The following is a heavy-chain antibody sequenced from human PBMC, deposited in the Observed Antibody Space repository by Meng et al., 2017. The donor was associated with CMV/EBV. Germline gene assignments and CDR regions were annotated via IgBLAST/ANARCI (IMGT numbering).Heavy chain of an antibody. J-gene: IGHJ4*02. Sequence: GGSLRLSCAASGFTFSDYYMSWIRQAPGKGLEWVSYISSSGSTIYYADSVKGRFTISRDNAKNSLYLQMNSLRAEDTAVYYCARVRPTRKSNPNIVVVPGGVDYWGQGTLVTVSS. V-gene: IGHV3-11*01. CDR3: ARVRPTRKSNPNIVVVPGGVDY. CDR1: GFTFSDYY. D-gene: IGHD2-2*01. CDR2: ISSSGSTI.